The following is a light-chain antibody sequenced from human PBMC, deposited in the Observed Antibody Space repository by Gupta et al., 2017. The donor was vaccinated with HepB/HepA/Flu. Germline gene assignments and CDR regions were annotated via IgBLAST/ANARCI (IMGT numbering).Light chain of an antibody. CDR1: QSLLHSDGYNY. CDR3: GQGLQTGT. V-gene: IGKV2-28*01. Sequence: DNVMTQSPLSLPVTPGETASISCRSSQSLLHSDGYNYVDWYLQKPGQSPQLLIYLASNRAYGVPDRISGSGSGTDFTLESSRVEAEDVEVYYCGQGLQTGTFGPRTKVEIK. CDR2: LAS. J-gene: IGKJ1*01.